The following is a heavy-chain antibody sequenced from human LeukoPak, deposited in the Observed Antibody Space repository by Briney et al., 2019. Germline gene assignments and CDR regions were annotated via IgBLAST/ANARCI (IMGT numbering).Heavy chain of an antibody. CDR2: IYPGDSDT. Sequence: GESLQISCQGSGYSFTSYWIGWVRQMPGKGLEWMGIIYPGDSDTRYSPSFQGQVTISADKSISTAYLQWSSLKASDTAMYYCARHSDYIDFDYWGQGTLVTVSS. CDR3: ARHSDYIDFDY. J-gene: IGHJ4*02. V-gene: IGHV5-51*01. CDR1: GYSFTSYW. D-gene: IGHD5-12*01.